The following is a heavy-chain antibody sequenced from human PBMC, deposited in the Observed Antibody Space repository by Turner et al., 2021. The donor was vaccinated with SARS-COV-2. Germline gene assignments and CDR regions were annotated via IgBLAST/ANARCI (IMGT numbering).Heavy chain of an antibody. CDR2: IAFDGSNK. V-gene: IGHV3-30*03. CDR1: GVTFSNYV. D-gene: IGHD1-26*01. CDR3: ASDIPWWGSYGVGY. J-gene: IGHJ4*02. Sequence: VQLVEAGGGVVPPGRSLRLSCEASGVTFSNYVMHWVRQAPGKGREGVAVIAFDGSNKYYADSVKGRLTITRDNSKNTLDRQMNSLEAEDTGVYYCASDIPWWGSYGVGYWGQGTLVTVSS.